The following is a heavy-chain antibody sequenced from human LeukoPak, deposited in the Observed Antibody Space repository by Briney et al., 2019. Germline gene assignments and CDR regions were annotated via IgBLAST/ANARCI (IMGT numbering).Heavy chain of an antibody. V-gene: IGHV1-2*02. CDR3: ARDGQSYYGSGSSSY. CDR2: INPNSGGT. J-gene: IGHJ4*02. Sequence: ASVKVSCKASGCTFTGYYMHWVRQAPGQGLEWMGWINPNSGGTNYAQKFQGRVTMTRDTSISTAYMELSRLRSDDTAVYYCARDGQSYYGSGSSSYWGQGTLVTVSS. CDR1: GCTFTGYY. D-gene: IGHD3-10*01.